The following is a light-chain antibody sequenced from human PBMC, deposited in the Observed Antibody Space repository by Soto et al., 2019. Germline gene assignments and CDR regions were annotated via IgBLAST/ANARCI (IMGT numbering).Light chain of an antibody. CDR3: QQYGSSPPIT. CDR1: QSVSSSY. J-gene: IGKJ5*01. V-gene: IGKV3-20*01. CDR2: GAS. Sequence: IVLTQSPGTLSLSPGERATLNSRARQSVSSSYLAWYQKKPGQAPRLLIYGASSRATGIPDRFSGSGSGTDFTLTISRLEPEDFAVYYCQQYGSSPPITFGQGTRLEIK.